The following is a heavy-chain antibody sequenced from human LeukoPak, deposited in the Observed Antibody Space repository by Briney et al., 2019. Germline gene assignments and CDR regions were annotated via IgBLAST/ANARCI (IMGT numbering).Heavy chain of an antibody. D-gene: IGHD3-3*01. CDR1: GYSFTSYW. CDR3: ARHPVTISSGAVFDF. J-gene: IGHJ4*02. V-gene: IGHV5-51*01. Sequence: GESLKISCKASGYSFTSYWIGWVRQMPGKGLEWMGIISPGDSGTKYSPSFQGQVTISVDRSSSTAFLQWSSLEASDTAMYYCARHPVTISSGAVFDFWGQGTLITASS. CDR2: ISPGDSGT.